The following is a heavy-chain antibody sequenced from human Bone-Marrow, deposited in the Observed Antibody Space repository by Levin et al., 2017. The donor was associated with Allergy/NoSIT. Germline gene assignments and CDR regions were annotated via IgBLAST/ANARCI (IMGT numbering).Heavy chain of an antibody. J-gene: IGHJ4*02. D-gene: IGHD2-8*01. Sequence: GGSLRLSCAASGFTFSSYVMSWVRQAPGKGLEWVSSISGFGGYTYYADPVKGRFSISRDNSKNTLFLQMNTLTVEDTAIYYCAKEPGGTNYGDYWGQGTLVTVSS. V-gene: IGHV3-23*01. CDR2: ISGFGGYT. CDR1: GFTFSSYV. CDR3: AKEPGGTNYGDY.